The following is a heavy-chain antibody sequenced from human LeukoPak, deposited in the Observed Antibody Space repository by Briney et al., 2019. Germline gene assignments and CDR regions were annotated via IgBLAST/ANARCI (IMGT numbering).Heavy chain of an antibody. D-gene: IGHD1-26*01. V-gene: IGHV1-3*01. CDR1: GYTFTSYA. J-gene: IGHJ4*02. CDR2: IGAGNGNT. CDR3: ARDSGSGSNDY. Sequence: GASVKVSCKASGYTFTSYAIHWVRQAPGQRLEWMGWIGAGNGNTKYSQNFQGRVTFISNTSATTAFMELSSLRSEDAAVYYCARDSGSGSNDYWGQGTLVTVSS.